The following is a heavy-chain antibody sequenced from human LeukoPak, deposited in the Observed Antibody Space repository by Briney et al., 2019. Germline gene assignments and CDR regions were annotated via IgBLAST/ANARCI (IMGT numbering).Heavy chain of an antibody. CDR1: GGSISSYY. Sequence: SETLSLTCTVSGGSISSYYCSWIRQPPGKGLEWIGYVYYRGSTNYNPSLKSRVTISVDTSKNHFSLKLSSVTAADTAVYYCARRGSSWDYFDYWGQGALVTVSS. CDR3: ARRGSSWDYFDY. D-gene: IGHD6-6*01. V-gene: IGHV4-59*01. J-gene: IGHJ4*02. CDR2: VYYRGST.